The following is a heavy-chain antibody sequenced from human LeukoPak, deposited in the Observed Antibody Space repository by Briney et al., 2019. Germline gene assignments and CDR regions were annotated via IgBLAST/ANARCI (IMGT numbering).Heavy chain of an antibody. CDR3: TRPNGWAAFDI. CDR2: IRIKGNSYAT. Sequence: GGSLKLSCAASGFTFSGSTMHWVRQASGKGLELVDRIRIKGNSYATAYAASVKGRFTISRDDSKKMAYLQMNNLKTEDTAMYYCTRPNGWAAFDIWGQGTMVTVSS. CDR1: GFTFSGST. J-gene: IGHJ3*02. D-gene: IGHD6-19*01. V-gene: IGHV3-73*01.